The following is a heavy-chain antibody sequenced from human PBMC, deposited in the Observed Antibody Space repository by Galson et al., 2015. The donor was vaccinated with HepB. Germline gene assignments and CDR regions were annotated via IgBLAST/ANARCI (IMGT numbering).Heavy chain of an antibody. CDR3: TFGGIAAAGTEV. CDR1: GFTFSSYG. CDR2: IYSGGST. Sequence: SLRLSCAASGFTFSSYGMHWVRQAPGKGLEWVSVIYSGGSTYYADSVKGRFTISRDNSKNTLYLQMNSLRAEDTAVYYCTFGGIAAAGTEVWGQGTLVTVSS. V-gene: IGHV3-NL1*01. D-gene: IGHD6-13*01. J-gene: IGHJ4*02.